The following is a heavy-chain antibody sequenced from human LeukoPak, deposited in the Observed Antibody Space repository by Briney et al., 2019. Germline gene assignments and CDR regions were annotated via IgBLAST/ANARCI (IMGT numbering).Heavy chain of an antibody. CDR1: GFTFSSYA. D-gene: IGHD6-19*01. CDR2: ISGSGGST. V-gene: IGHV3-23*01. CDR3: AKHGGFQWLNPFDY. J-gene: IGHJ4*02. Sequence: PGGSLRLSCAASGFTFSSYAMSWVRQAPGKGLEWVSAISGSGGSTYYADSVKGRFTISRDNSKDTLYLQMNSLRAEDTAVYYCAKHGGFQWLNPFDYWGQGTLVTVSS.